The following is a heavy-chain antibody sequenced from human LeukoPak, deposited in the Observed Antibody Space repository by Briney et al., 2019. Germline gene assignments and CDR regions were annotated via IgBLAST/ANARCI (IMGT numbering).Heavy chain of an antibody. CDR1: GFPFSDYG. D-gene: IGHD3-16*01. Sequence: QTGTSLRLSCAASGFPFSDYGMYWVRQAPGKGLEWLAVISHDGSNKHYADSVKGRTTISRDNSMNTLYLQMNSLTAEDTAVYYCAKVRWGSDNALDSWGQGTLVTGSS. CDR2: ISHDGSNK. V-gene: IGHV3-30*18. J-gene: IGHJ4*02. CDR3: AKVRWGSDNALDS.